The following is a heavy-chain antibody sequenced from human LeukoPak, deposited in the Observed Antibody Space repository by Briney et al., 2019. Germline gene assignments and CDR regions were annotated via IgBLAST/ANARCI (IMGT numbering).Heavy chain of an antibody. D-gene: IGHD1-26*01. Sequence: GGSLRLSCAATGFTFSSYSMNWVRQAPGKGLGWVSYISSSSSTIYYADSVKGRFTISRDNAKNSLYLQMNSLRAEDTAVYYCARDRIGVFDYWGQGTLVTVSS. CDR2: ISSSSSTI. CDR3: ARDRIGVFDY. J-gene: IGHJ4*02. V-gene: IGHV3-48*01. CDR1: GFTFSSYS.